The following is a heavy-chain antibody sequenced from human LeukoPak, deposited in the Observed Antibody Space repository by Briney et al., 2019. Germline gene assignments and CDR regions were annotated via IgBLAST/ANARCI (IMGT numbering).Heavy chain of an antibody. Sequence: GGSLRLSCVASGFTFSSDWMSWVRQAPGKGLEWVAIIKQDGNEKYYVDSVKGRFTISRDNAKNSLYLQMNSLGAEDTAVYYCARRYCSSTSCHLDYWGQGTLVTVSS. D-gene: IGHD2-2*01. CDR3: ARRYCSSTSCHLDY. J-gene: IGHJ4*02. CDR2: IKQDGNEK. V-gene: IGHV3-7*01. CDR1: GFTFSSDW.